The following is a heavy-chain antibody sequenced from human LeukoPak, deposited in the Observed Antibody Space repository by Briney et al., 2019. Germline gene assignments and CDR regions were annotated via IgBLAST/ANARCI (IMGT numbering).Heavy chain of an antibody. J-gene: IGHJ4*02. V-gene: IGHV3-53*01. CDR1: GFTVSSDS. D-gene: IGHD5-12*01. CDR3: ARPHDYHWYYFDY. CDR2: IYSGGST. Sequence: GGSLRLSCTVSGFTVSSDSMSWVRQAPGKGLEWVSFIYSGGSTHYSDSVKGRFTISRDNSKNTLYLQMNSLRAEDTAVYYCARPHDYHWYYFDYWGQGTLVTVSS.